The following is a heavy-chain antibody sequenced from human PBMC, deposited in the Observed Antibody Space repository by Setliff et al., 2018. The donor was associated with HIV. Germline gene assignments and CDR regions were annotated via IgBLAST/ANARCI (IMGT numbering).Heavy chain of an antibody. CDR2: ISNSGSTI. V-gene: IGHV3-48*03. CDR1: GFTFSSYE. Sequence: PGGSLRLSCAASGFTFSSYEMNWVRQAPGKGLEWVSYISNSGSTIYYADSVKGRFTISRDNAKNSLYLQMNSLRAEDTAVYYCARDCVAVAGTGPDAFDIWGRGTMVTVSS. J-gene: IGHJ3*02. CDR3: ARDCVAVAGTGPDAFDI. D-gene: IGHD6-19*01.